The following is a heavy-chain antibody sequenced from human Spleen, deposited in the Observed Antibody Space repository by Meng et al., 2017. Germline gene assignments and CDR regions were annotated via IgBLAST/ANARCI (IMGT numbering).Heavy chain of an antibody. J-gene: IGHJ4*02. D-gene: IGHD2-8*01. CDR1: GDSVSSNSAA. CDR3: SDLNGHY. Sequence: QLQLQQSGPGLVKPSQTLSLTCAISGDSVSSNSAAWNWIRQSPSRGLELLGRTFYRSKWHNDYAVSVKSRITINPDTSKNQFSLQLNSVTPEDTALYYCSDLNGHYWGQGTLVTVSS. CDR2: TFYRSKWHN. V-gene: IGHV6-1*01.